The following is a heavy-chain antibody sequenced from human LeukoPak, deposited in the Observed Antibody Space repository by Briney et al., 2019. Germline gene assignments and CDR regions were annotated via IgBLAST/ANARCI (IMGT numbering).Heavy chain of an antibody. Sequence: GGSLRLSCTTSGFTFDIYGMNWVRQAPGKGLEWLSYIGVGGTAIYNADSVKGRFTISRDNAKNSLFLQMNSLRAEDTAVYYCARLGSYYFDRAFDIWGQGTMVTVSS. CDR3: ARLGSYYFDRAFDI. D-gene: IGHD3-22*01. CDR2: IGVGGTAI. V-gene: IGHV3-48*01. J-gene: IGHJ3*02. CDR1: GFTFDIYG.